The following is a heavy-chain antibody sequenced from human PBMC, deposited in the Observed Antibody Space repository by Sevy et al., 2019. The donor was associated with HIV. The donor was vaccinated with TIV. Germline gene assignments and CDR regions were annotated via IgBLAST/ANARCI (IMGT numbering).Heavy chain of an antibody. Sequence: ASVKVSCKASGYTFTSYGISWVRQAPGQGLEWMGWISAYNGNTNYAQKVQGRVTMTTDTSKSTAYMELRSLRSDDTAVYYCARDAAYCGGDCYGNGMDVWGQGTTVTVSS. D-gene: IGHD2-21*02. J-gene: IGHJ6*02. CDR3: ARDAAYCGGDCYGNGMDV. CDR1: GYTFTSYG. CDR2: ISAYNGNT. V-gene: IGHV1-18*01.